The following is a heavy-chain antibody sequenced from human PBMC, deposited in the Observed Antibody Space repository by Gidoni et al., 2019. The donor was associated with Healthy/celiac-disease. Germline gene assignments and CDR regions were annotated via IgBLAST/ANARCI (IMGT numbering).Heavy chain of an antibody. J-gene: IGHJ6*02. V-gene: IGHV3-48*02. D-gene: IGHD3-22*01. CDR2: IRSSSSTI. CDR1: GFTFSSYS. Sequence: EVQLVESGGGLVQPGGSLRLSCAASGFTFSSYSMNWVRQAPGKGLEWVSYIRSSSSTIYYADSVKGRFTISRDNAKNSLYLQMNSLRDEDTAVYYCARDNQVSYYDSSGYYYYYGMDVWGQGTTVTVSS. CDR3: ARDNQVSYYDSSGYYYYYGMDV.